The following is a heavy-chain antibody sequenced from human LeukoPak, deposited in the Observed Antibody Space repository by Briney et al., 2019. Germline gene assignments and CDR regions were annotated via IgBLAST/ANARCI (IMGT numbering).Heavy chain of an antibody. CDR3: ARDTIVVDPGMYYFDY. V-gene: IGHV3-48*01. D-gene: IGHD3-22*01. CDR2: ISSSSSTI. Sequence: GGSLRLSCAASGFTFSSYSMNWVRQAPGKGLEWVSYISSSSSTIYYADSVKGRFTISRDNAKNSLYLQMNSLRAEDTAVCYCARDTIVVDPGMYYFDYWGQGTLVTVSS. CDR1: GFTFSSYS. J-gene: IGHJ4*02.